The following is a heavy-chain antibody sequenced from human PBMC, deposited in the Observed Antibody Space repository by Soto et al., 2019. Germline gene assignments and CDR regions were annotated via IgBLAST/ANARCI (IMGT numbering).Heavy chain of an antibody. J-gene: IGHJ4*02. CDR1: GFTVSSYA. V-gene: IGHV3-30-3*01. CDR3: ARDREGGSLVISHDFDY. Sequence: QVQLVESGGGVVQPGRSLRLSCAASGFTVSSYAMHWVRQAPGKGLEWVAVISYDGSNKYYADSVKGRFTISRDNSKNTLYLQMNSLRAEDTAGYYWARDREGGSLVISHDFDYWCQGTPLTVSS. CDR2: ISYDGSNK. D-gene: IGHD6-13*01.